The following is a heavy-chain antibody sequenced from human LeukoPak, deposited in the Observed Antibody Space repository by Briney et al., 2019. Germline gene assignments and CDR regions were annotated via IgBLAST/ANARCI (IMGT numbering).Heavy chain of an antibody. Sequence: PSETLSLTCAVYGGSFSGYYWSWIRQPPGKGLEWIGSIYYSGSTYYNPSLKSRVTISVDTSKNQFSLKLSSVTAADTAVYYCASTSWTYPNWFDPWGQGTLVTVSS. J-gene: IGHJ5*02. CDR1: GGSFSGYY. CDR3: ASTSWTYPNWFDP. V-gene: IGHV4-34*01. D-gene: IGHD2-2*01. CDR2: IYYSGST.